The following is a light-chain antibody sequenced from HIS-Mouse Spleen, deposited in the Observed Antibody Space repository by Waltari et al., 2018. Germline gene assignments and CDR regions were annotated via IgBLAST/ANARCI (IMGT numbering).Light chain of an antibody. CDR1: ALPKKY. CDR3: YSTDSSGNHYV. J-gene: IGLJ1*01. V-gene: IGLV3-10*01. Sequence: SYELTQPPSVSVSPGQTARTTCPGDALPKKYAYWYQQKSGQAPVLVIYEDSKRPSGIPERFSGSSSGTMATLTISGAQVEDEADYYCYSTDSSGNHYVFGTGTKVTVL. CDR2: EDS.